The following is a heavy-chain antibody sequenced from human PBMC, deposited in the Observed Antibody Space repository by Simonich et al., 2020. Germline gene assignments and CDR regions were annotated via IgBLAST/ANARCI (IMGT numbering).Heavy chain of an antibody. CDR1: GYTFTSYA. V-gene: IGHV1-3*01. CDR2: FNAGNGKP. J-gene: IGHJ5*02. D-gene: IGHD3-10*01. CDR3: ARVFTMVRGVILDNWFDP. Sequence: QVQLVQSGAEVKKPGASVKVSCKASGYTFTSYAMHWVRQAPGQRLGWMGWFNAGNGKPKYSQEFQGRVTITRDTSASTAYMELSSLRSEDTAVYYCARVFTMVRGVILDNWFDPWGQGTLVTVSS.